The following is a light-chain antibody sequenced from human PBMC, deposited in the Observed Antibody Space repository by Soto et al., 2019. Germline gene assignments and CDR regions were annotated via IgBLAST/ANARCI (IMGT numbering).Light chain of an antibody. CDR1: QSVSNNY. J-gene: IGKJ1*01. CDR3: QQYETSPRA. Sequence: IVLTQTPGTLSLSPGERATLSCRASQSVSNNYLAWYQQRPGQAPRLLIYDASSRATGIPDRFSGSGSGKDFSLTISRVEPEVFAVYYCQQYETSPRAFGQGTKVEIK. CDR2: DAS. V-gene: IGKV3-20*01.